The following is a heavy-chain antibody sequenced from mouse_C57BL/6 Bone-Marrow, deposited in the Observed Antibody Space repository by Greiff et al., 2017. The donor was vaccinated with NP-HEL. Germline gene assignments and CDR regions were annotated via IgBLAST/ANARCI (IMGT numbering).Heavy chain of an antibody. Sequence: QVQLKESGPGLVQPSQSLSITCTVSGFSLTSYGVHWVRQSLGKGLEWLGVIWRGGSTDYNAAFMSRLNITKDTTKSQVFFKKNSLEADDTAIYYCAKRGFAYWGQGTLVTVSA. V-gene: IGHV2-5*01. CDR3: AKRGFAY. CDR1: GFSLTSYG. CDR2: IWRGGST. J-gene: IGHJ3*01.